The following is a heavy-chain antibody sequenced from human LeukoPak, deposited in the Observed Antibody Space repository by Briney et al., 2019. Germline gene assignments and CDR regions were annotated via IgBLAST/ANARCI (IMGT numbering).Heavy chain of an antibody. D-gene: IGHD6-13*01. Sequence: ASVKVSWKASGYTFSSDDINWVRQATGQGLEWMGWMNPNSGNTGYAQKFQGRVTMTRNTSISTAYMELSSLRSEDTAVYYCARSGAAAGRDYWGQGTLVTVSS. CDR2: MNPNSGNT. J-gene: IGHJ4*02. V-gene: IGHV1-8*01. CDR1: GYTFSSDD. CDR3: ARSGAAAGRDY.